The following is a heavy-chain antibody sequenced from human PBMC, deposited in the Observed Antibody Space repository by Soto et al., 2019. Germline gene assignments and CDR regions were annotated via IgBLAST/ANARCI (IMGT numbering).Heavy chain of an antibody. CDR3: HKDRLGSRWRTYYFDY. D-gene: IGHD6-13*01. V-gene: IGHV3-23*01. CDR2: ISGSGGIT. J-gene: IGHJ4*02. CDR1: GFTFSSYA. Sequence: GGSLRLSCSASGFTFSSYAISWVRQAPGKGLEWVSAISGSGGITYYADSVKGRFTISRDNSKKTLYLQMNSLTAQETDVYYCHKDRLGSRWRTYYFDYLGKGPLVTAS.